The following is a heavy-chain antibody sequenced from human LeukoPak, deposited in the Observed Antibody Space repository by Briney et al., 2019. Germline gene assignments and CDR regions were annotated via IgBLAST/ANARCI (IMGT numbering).Heavy chain of an antibody. CDR3: ARAVVVTEDYYYYMDV. CDR1: GGSISSYY. CDR2: IYYSGST. J-gene: IGHJ6*03. Sequence: SETLSLTCTVSGGSISSYYWSWIRQPPGKGLEWIGYIYYSGSTNYNPSLKSRVTISVDTSKNQFSLKLSSVTAADTAVYYCARAVVVTEDYYYYMDVWGKGTTVTISS. D-gene: IGHD2-21*02. V-gene: IGHV4-59*01.